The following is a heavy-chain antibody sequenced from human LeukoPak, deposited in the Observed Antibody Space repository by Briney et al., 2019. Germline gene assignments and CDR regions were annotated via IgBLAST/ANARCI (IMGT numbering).Heavy chain of an antibody. CDR1: GFTFSTNA. D-gene: IGHD1-26*01. CDR2: ISGSGAST. V-gene: IGHV3-23*01. J-gene: IGHJ4*02. Sequence: GGSLRLSCITSGFTFSTNAMSWVRQAPGKGLEWISGISGSGASTYYADSVTGRFTISRDNSRNTLYLQMNSLRGDDTAVYYCAKDVGKWESLHFFDYWGQGTLVTVSS. CDR3: AKDVGKWESLHFFDY.